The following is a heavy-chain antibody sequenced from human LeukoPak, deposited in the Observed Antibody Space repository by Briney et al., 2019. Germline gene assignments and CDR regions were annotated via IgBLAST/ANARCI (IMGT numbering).Heavy chain of an antibody. CDR2: ISAYNGNT. CDR1: GYTFTSYG. V-gene: IGHV1-18*01. J-gene: IGHJ5*02. CDR3: ARYYYGSGSYYGNNWFDP. Sequence: ASVKVSCKASGYTFTSYGISWVRQAPGQGLEWMGWISAYNGNTNYAQKLQGRVTMTTDTSTSTAYMELGSLRSDDTAVYYCARYYYGSGSYYGNNWFDPWGQGTLVTVSS. D-gene: IGHD3-10*01.